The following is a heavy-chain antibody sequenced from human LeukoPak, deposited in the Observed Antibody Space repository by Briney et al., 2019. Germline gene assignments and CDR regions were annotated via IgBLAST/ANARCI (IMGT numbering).Heavy chain of an antibody. CDR2: IRSKAYGGTT. D-gene: IGHD3-3*01. V-gene: IGHV3-49*04. J-gene: IGHJ4*02. CDR3: TRDQYDFWSGYPGIDY. Sequence: GGSLRLSCTASGFTFGDYVMSWVRQAPGKGLEWVGFIRSKAYGGTTEYAASVKGRFTISRDDSKSIAYLQMNSLKTEDTAVYYCTRDQYDFWSGYPGIDYWGQGTLVTVSS. CDR1: GFTFGDYV.